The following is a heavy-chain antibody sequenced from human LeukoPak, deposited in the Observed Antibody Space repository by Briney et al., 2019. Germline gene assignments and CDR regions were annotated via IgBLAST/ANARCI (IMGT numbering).Heavy chain of an antibody. J-gene: IGHJ1*01. CDR1: GYTLTELS. Sequence: ASVNVSCKVSGYTLTELSMHWVRQAPGKGLEWMGGFDPEDGETIYAQKFQGRVTMTEDTSTDTAYMELSSLRSEDTAVYYCATGCSGGSCYTGHPAEYFQHWGQGTLVTVSS. D-gene: IGHD2-15*01. CDR3: ATGCSGGSCYTGHPAEYFQH. CDR2: FDPEDGET. V-gene: IGHV1-24*01.